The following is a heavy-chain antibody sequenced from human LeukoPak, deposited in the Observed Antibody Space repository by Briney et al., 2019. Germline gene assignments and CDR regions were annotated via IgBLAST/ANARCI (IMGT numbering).Heavy chain of an antibody. CDR2: INPSGGST. Sequence: ASVKVSCKASGYTFTSYYMHWVRQAPGQGLDWMGIINPSGGSTSYAQKFQGRVTMTRDTSTSTAYMELSSLRSEDTAVYYCARGDIVVVPAAMGFYYYMDVWGKGTTVTISS. D-gene: IGHD2-2*01. CDR3: ARGDIVVVPAAMGFYYYMDV. J-gene: IGHJ6*03. CDR1: GYTFTSYY. V-gene: IGHV1-46*01.